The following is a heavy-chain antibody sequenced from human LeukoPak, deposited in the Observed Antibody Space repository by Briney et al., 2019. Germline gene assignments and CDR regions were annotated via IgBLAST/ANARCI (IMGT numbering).Heavy chain of an antibody. D-gene: IGHD3-10*01. J-gene: IGHJ6*03. CDR2: ISPSGST. Sequence: SETLSLTCSVSGGSISSDYWSWIRQPAGKGLEWIGRISPSGSTDYSPSLKSRVTMSLDMSKDQISLNLKSLTAADTAVYYCARDLYGSGSYPSYYYMDVWGKGTTVTVSS. V-gene: IGHV4-4*07. CDR3: ARDLYGSGSYPSYYYMDV. CDR1: GGSISSDY.